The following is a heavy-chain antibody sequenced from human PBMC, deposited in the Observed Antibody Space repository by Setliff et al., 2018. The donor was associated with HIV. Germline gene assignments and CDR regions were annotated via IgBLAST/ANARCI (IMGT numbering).Heavy chain of an antibody. CDR3: ARDRMPMASWVPDK. J-gene: IGHJ4*02. V-gene: IGHV4-4*07. CDR2: IYTGGRT. Sequence: SETLSLTCTVSDDSISSNYWSWLRQSAGKVLEWVGRIYTGGRTNYNPSLKGRVTMSVDTSKNQFSLNLSSVTAADTAVYYCARDRMPMASWVPDKWGQGTLVTVSS. D-gene: IGHD2-2*01. CDR1: DDSISSNY.